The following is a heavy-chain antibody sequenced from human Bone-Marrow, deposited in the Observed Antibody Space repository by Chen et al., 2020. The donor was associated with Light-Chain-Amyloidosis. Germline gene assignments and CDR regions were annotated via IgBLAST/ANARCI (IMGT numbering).Heavy chain of an antibody. J-gene: IGHJ6*02. CDR1: GYTFTDFY. D-gene: IGHD3-10*01. Sequence: QVQMVQSGAEVKEPGASIKVSCKTSGYTFTDFYIHWVRQAPGQGLEWMAWINPDAGGPRYDQKFQGWITVTRETSTRTVYMELSRRRSGDTAVYYCAKDSEIRGLIYAMNVWGQGTTVNVSS. V-gene: IGHV1-2*04. CDR2: INPDAGGP. CDR3: AKDSEIRGLIYAMNV.